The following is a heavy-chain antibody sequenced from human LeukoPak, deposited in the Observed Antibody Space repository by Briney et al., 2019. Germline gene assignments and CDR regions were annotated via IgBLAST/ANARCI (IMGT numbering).Heavy chain of an antibody. V-gene: IGHV3-48*01. CDR3: TRGLRNTIFGGCYY. CDR1: GVTLSSYC. J-gene: IGHJ4*02. CDR2: ISSSGDTP. Sequence: PGGSLRLSCAPAGVTLSSYCLISVRDAPRRGPEWGSHISSSGDTPHYADSVKGRFTVSRDKAKNSLYLQMNSLRAEDTAIYYCTRGLRNTIFGGCYYWGQGTLVTVSS. D-gene: IGHD3-3*01.